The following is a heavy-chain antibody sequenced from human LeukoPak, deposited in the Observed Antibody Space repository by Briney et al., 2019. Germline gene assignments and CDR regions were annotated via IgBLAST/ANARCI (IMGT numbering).Heavy chain of an antibody. CDR2: INAGNGNT. CDR1: GYTFTSYA. Sequence: ASVKVSCKASGYTFTSYAMHWVRQAPGQRLGWMGWINAGNGNTKYSQKFQGRVTITRDTSASTAYMELSSLRSEDTAVYYCAREGGSYGDSDAFDIWGQGTMVTVSS. J-gene: IGHJ3*02. D-gene: IGHD4-17*01. V-gene: IGHV1-3*01. CDR3: AREGGSYGDSDAFDI.